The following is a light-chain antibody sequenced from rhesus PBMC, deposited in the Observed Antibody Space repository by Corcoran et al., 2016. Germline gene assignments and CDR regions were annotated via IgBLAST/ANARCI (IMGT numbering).Light chain of an antibody. V-gene: IGKV1-28*03. CDR3: LQHNSYPFT. CDR1: QGISSY. CDR2: DAS. Sequence: DIQMTQSPSSLSASVGDTVTITCRASQGISSYLNWFQQKPGKAPKLLFYDASSLESGVPSRFSGSGSGTDFTLTISSLQPEDFAAYYCLQHNSYPFTFGPGTKLDIK. J-gene: IGKJ3*01.